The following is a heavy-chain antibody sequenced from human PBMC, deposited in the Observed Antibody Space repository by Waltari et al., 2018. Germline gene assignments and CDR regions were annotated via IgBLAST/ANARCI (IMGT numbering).Heavy chain of an antibody. CDR2: SRREPYNYAT. CDR3: SGGEVTGTDF. J-gene: IGHJ4*02. Sequence: EVQVVESGGGLVQPGGSLKLSCATSGFSFSGSSIHWVRQTSGKGREWGGRSRREPYNYATAYSASVKGRFTISRDDSKNTAFLQMNSLMTEDTAVYYCSGGEVTGTDFWGQGTLVTVSS. V-gene: IGHV3-73*01. CDR1: GFSFSGSS. D-gene: IGHD6-19*01.